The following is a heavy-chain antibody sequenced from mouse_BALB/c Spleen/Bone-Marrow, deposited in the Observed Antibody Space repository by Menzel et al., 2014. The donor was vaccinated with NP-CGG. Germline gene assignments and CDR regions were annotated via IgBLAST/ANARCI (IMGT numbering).Heavy chain of an antibody. Sequence: EVKLVESGGGLVQPGGSRKLSCAASGFTFSSFGMHWVRQAPEKGLEWVAYISSGSSTIYYADTVKGRFTISRDNPKNTLFLQMTSLRSEDTAMYYCARSGIGYYYGSNSYAMDYLGQGTSVTVSS. CDR2: ISSGSSTI. J-gene: IGHJ4*01. V-gene: IGHV5-17*02. D-gene: IGHD1-1*01. CDR1: GFTFSSFG. CDR3: ARSGIGYYYGSNSYAMDY.